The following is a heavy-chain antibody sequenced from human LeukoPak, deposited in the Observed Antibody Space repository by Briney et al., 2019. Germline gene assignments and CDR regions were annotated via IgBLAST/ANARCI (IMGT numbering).Heavy chain of an antibody. D-gene: IGHD2-2*01. CDR1: GGSISSSSYY. J-gene: IGHJ3*02. CDR3: ASLWPYQLSAFDI. V-gene: IGHV4-39*07. Sequence: SETLSLTCTVSGGSISSSSYYWGWIRQPPGKGLEWIGEINHSGSTNYNPSLKSRVTISVDTSKNQFSLKLSSVTAADTAVYYCASLWPYQLSAFDIWGQGTMVTVSS. CDR2: INHSGST.